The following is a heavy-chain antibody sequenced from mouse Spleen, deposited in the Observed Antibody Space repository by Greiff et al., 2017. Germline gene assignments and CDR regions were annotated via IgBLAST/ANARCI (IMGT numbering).Heavy chain of an antibody. V-gene: IGHV5-9-3*01. J-gene: IGHJ4*01. CDR1: GFTFSSYA. CDR3: ARRGSSYAMDY. CDR2: ISSGGSYT. D-gene: IGHD1-1*01. Sequence: EVHLVESGGGLVKPGGSLKLSCAASGFTFSSYAMSWVRQTPEKRLEWVATISSGGSYTYYPDSVKGRFTISRDNAKNTLYLQMSSLRSEDTAMYYCARRGSSYAMDYWGQGTSVTVSS.